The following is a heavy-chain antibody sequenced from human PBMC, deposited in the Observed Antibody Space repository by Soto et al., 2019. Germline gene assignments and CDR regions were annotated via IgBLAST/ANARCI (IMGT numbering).Heavy chain of an antibody. V-gene: IGHV4-31*03. Sequence: PSETLSLTCTVSGGSISSGGYYWSWIRQHPGKGLEWIGYIYYSGSTYYNPSLKSRVTISVDTSKNQFSLKLSPVTAADTAVYYCAREKAEDAFDIWGQGTMVTVSS. J-gene: IGHJ3*02. CDR1: GGSISSGGYY. CDR2: IYYSGST. CDR3: AREKAEDAFDI.